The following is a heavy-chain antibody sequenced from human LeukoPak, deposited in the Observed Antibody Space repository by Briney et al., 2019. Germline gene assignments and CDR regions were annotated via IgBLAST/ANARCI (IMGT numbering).Heavy chain of an antibody. V-gene: IGHV6-1*01. CDR2: TYYRSKWYN. CDR3: ARGHVRFLEWLQYFDY. Sequence: SQTLSLTCAISGDSVSNNNVAWNWIRQSPSRGLEWLGRTYYRSKWYNDAVSVKSRITINPDTSKNQFSLKLSSVTAADAAVYYCARGHVRFLEWLQYFDYWGQGTLVTVSS. CDR1: GDSVSNNNVA. J-gene: IGHJ4*02. D-gene: IGHD3-3*01.